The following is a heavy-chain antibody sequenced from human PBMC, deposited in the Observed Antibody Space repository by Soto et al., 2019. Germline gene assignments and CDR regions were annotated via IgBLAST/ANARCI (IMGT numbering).Heavy chain of an antibody. CDR3: VKDGSSGWPYYYGMDV. Sequence: GGSLRLSCAASGFTFSSYGMHWVRQAPGKGLEWVAVISYDGRNKYYADSVKGRFTISRDNSKNTLYLQMSSLRPEDTAVYYCVKDGSSGWPYYYGMDVWGQGTTVTVS. CDR1: GFTFSSYG. CDR2: ISYDGRNK. J-gene: IGHJ6*02. D-gene: IGHD6-19*01. V-gene: IGHV3-30*18.